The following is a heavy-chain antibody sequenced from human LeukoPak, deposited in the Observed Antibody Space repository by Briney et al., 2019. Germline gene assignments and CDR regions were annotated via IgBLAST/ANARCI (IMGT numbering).Heavy chain of an antibody. CDR1: GFSFSSYA. CDR3: AKAEYYYDSSGYYPSYY. CDR2: ISGSGGST. Sequence: TGGSLRLSCVASGFSFSSYAMSWVRQAPGKGLEWVSAISGSGGSTYYADSVKGRFTISRDNSKNTLYLQMNSLRAEDTAVYYCAKAEYYYDSSGYYPSYYWGQGTLVTVSS. V-gene: IGHV3-23*01. J-gene: IGHJ4*02. D-gene: IGHD3-22*01.